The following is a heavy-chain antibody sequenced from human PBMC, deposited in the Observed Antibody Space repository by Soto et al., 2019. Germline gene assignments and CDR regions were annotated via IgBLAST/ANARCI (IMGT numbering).Heavy chain of an antibody. V-gene: IGHV3-23*01. CDR2: ISGSGGIT. J-gene: IGHJ4*02. Sequence: GSLILSCAASEXMFSNYSMNWVRQAPGKGLEWVSAISGSGGITYYADSVKGRFTISIDNSKNTLYLQMNSLRADDTAVYYCAKAEKSSAVAGYFDSWGQGTLATVSS. D-gene: IGHD6-19*01. CDR3: AKAEKSSAVAGYFDS. CDR1: EXMFSNYS.